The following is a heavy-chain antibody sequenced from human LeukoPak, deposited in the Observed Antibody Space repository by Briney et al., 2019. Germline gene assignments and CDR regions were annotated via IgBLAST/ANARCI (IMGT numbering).Heavy chain of an antibody. D-gene: IGHD4-23*01. CDR1: GFTFDDYG. V-gene: IGHV3-20*04. Sequence: LPGGSLRLXCAASGFTFDDYGMSWVRQAPGKGLEWVSGINWNGGSTYYADSVKGRFTISRDNSKNTLYLQMNSLRAEDTAVYYCARDPDGGNSADYWGQGNLVTVSS. CDR3: ARDPDGGNSADY. J-gene: IGHJ4*02. CDR2: INWNGGST.